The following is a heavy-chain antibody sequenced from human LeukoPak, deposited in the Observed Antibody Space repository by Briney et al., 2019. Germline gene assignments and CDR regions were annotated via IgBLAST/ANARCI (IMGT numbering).Heavy chain of an antibody. J-gene: IGHJ4*02. D-gene: IGHD5-24*01. CDR1: RFTFSDFA. V-gene: IGHV3-33*08. Sequence: GGSLRLSCAASRFTFSDFAMSWVRQAPGKGLEWVAVIWYDGTNKYYADSVKGRFTISRDNSKNTLYLQMNSLRAEDTAVYYCARGRDGYNWIDYWGQGTLVTVSS. CDR3: ARGRDGYNWIDY. CDR2: IWYDGTNK.